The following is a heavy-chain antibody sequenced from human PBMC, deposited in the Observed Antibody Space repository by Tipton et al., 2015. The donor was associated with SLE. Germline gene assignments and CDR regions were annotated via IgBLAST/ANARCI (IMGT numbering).Heavy chain of an antibody. CDR3: AREFPSDTFDI. CDR2: RHHGGST. V-gene: IGHV4-59*01. J-gene: IGHJ3*02. CDR1: GGSISSYY. Sequence: TLSLTCTVSGGSISSYYWSWIRQPPGKGLEWIGSRHHGGSTNYNPALTSRVTISGDPSKNQFSLRLTSVTAADTALYYCAREFPSDTFDIWGQGTMVTVSS.